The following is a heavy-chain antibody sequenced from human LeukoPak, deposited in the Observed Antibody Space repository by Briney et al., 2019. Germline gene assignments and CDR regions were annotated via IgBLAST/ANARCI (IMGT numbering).Heavy chain of an antibody. D-gene: IGHD3-9*01. CDR3: ARDLTGSIDY. Sequence: GVSLRLSCAASGFTFSSFLMHWVRQAPGKGLVWVSLINSDGRTTRYADSVKGRFTISRDNAKNTLYLQMNSLRAEDTAVYYCARDLTGSIDYWGQGTLVTVSS. J-gene: IGHJ4*02. CDR1: GFTFSSFL. V-gene: IGHV3-74*01. CDR2: INSDGRTT.